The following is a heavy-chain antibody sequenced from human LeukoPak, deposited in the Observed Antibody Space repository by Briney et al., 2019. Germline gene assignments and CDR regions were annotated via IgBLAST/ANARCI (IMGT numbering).Heavy chain of an antibody. CDR2: IYYSGST. J-gene: IGHJ5*02. CDR3: ARVFIPYDSSGYNWFDP. Sequence: SETLSLTCTVSGGSISSGGYYWSWIRQHPGKGLEWIGYIYYSGSTYYNPSLKSRVTISVDTSKNQFSLKLSSVTAADTAVYYCARVFIPYDSSGYNWFDPWGQGTLVTVSS. D-gene: IGHD3-22*01. CDR1: GGSISSGGYY. V-gene: IGHV4-31*03.